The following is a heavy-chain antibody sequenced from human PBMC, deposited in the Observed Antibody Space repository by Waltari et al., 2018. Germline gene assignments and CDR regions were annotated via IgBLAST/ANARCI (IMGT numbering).Heavy chain of an antibody. CDR1: GFPFTRYS. V-gene: IGHV3-23*01. Sequence: EVQVLESGGDLVQPGGSLSLPCAASGFPFTRYSLNWVRQAPGKGLEWVSGINGYGDKTYYADSVKGRFTLSRDNSKNTLTLQMNNLRGEDTAIYYCAKAHFYDTSGYIEHWGQGTLVTVSS. CDR2: INGYGDKT. CDR3: AKAHFYDTSGYIEH. D-gene: IGHD3-22*01. J-gene: IGHJ5*02.